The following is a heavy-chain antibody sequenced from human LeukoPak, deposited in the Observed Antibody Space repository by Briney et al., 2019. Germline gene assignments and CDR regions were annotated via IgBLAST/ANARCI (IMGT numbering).Heavy chain of an antibody. CDR2: IRYDGSNK. J-gene: IGHJ4*02. Sequence: PGGSLRLSCAASGFTFSSYGMHWVRQAPGKGLEWVAFIRYDGSNKYYADSVKGRFTISRDNSKNTLYLQMNSLRAEDTAVYYCARARLSNFDYWGQGTLVTVSS. CDR1: GFTFSSYG. V-gene: IGHV3-30*02. D-gene: IGHD6-19*01. CDR3: ARARLSNFDY.